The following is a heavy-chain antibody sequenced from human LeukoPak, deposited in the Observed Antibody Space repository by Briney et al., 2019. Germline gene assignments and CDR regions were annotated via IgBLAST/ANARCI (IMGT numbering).Heavy chain of an antibody. CDR3: AAAGDYYYYYGMDV. Sequence: WGSPRPPCAAPGFHLSSYSMNLGRQAPGKGREWGSSISSSSSYIYYADSVKGRFTISRDNAKNSLYLQMNSLRAEDTAVYYCAAAGDYYYYYGMDVWGQGTTVTVSS. J-gene: IGHJ6*02. CDR1: GFHLSSYS. V-gene: IGHV3-21*01. CDR2: ISSSSSYI. D-gene: IGHD6-13*01.